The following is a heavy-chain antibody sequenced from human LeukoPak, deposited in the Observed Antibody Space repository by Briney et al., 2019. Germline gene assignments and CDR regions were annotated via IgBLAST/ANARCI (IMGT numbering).Heavy chain of an antibody. CDR3: AKGYDYRSGAGSFDY. Sequence: GGSLRLSCAASGFTFSGYAMHWVRQAPGKGLEWVAVMSYDGSNKYYADSVKGRFTISRDNSKNTLYLQMNGLRADDTAVYYCAKGYDYRSGAGSFDYWGQGTLVTVSS. D-gene: IGHD3-10*01. CDR2: MSYDGSNK. CDR1: GFTFSGYA. V-gene: IGHV3-30*18. J-gene: IGHJ4*02.